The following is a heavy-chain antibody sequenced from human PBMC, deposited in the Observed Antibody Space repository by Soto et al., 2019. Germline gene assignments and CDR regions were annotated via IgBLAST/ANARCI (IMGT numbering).Heavy chain of an antibody. Sequence: GASVKVSCKSSVGTFSSYAISWLRQAPGQGLEWMGGIIPIFGTANYAQKFQGRVTITADESTSTAYMELSSLRSEDTAVYYCARVGLVPVASGYYYGMDVWGQGTTVTVSS. CDR1: VGTFSSYA. CDR3: ARVGLVPVASGYYYGMDV. J-gene: IGHJ6*02. CDR2: IIPIFGTA. D-gene: IGHD6-6*01. V-gene: IGHV1-69*13.